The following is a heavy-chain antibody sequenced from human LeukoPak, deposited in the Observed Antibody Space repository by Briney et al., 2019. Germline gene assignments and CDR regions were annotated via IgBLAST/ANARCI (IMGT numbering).Heavy chain of an antibody. CDR1: GDSINSYY. CDR3: ARGFRKQLVTGWFAP. D-gene: IGHD6-19*01. V-gene: IGHV4-59*01. Sequence: SETLSLTCCGSGDSINSYYGIWIRQSPGEGLEYIGYVHHSAGSNYNPSLRGGVTMSVDPYTNPLSLRLTTATAADTAVYYCARGFRKQLVTGWFAPWGQGTLVTVSS. CDR2: VHHSAGS. J-gene: IGHJ5*02.